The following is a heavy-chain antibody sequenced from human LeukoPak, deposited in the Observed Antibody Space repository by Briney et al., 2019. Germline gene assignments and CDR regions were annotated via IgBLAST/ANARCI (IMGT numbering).Heavy chain of an antibody. V-gene: IGHV5-10-1*01. J-gene: IGHJ4*02. Sequence: GESLKISCQGSGYSFTSYWISWVRQMPGKGLEWMGRIDPSDSYTNYSPSFQGHVTISADKSISTAYLQWSSLKASDTAMYYCARYTTGDFDYWGQGTLVTVSS. CDR3: ARYTTGDFDY. CDR1: GYSFTSYW. CDR2: IDPSDSYT. D-gene: IGHD1-1*01.